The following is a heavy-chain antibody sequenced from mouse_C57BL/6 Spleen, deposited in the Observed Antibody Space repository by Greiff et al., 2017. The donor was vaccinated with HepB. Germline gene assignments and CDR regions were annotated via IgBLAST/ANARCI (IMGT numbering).Heavy chain of an antibody. Sequence: QVQLKQPGAELVKPGASVKLSCKASGYTFTSYWMHWVKQRPGQGLEWIGMIHPNSGSTNYNEKFKSKATLTVDKSSSTAYMQLSSLTSEDSAVHYCARDYYGSSSWFAYWGQGTLVTVSA. D-gene: IGHD1-1*01. V-gene: IGHV1-64*01. CDR3: ARDYYGSSSWFAY. CDR1: GYTFTSYW. J-gene: IGHJ3*01. CDR2: IHPNSGST.